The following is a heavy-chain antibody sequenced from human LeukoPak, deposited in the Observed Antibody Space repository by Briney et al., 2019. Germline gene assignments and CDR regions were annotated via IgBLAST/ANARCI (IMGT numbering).Heavy chain of an antibody. J-gene: IGHJ5*02. D-gene: IGHD6-6*01. CDR1: GGTFSSYA. V-gene: IGHV1-69*04. CDR3: ARGSRIAAPNWFDP. Sequence: SVKVSCKASGGTFSSYAISWVRQAPGQGLEWMGRIIPILGIANYAQKFQGRVTITADKSTSTAYMELSSLRSEDTAVYYCARGSRIAAPNWFDPWGQGTLVAVSS. CDR2: IIPILGIA.